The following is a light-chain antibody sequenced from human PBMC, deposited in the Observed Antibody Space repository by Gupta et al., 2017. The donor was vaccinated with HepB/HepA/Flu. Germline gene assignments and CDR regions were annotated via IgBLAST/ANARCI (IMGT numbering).Light chain of an antibody. V-gene: IGLV2-23*02. CDR3: CSYAGPFSWV. CDR1: SSDVGSHNL. CDR2: EVN. J-gene: IGLJ3*02. Sequence: QSALTQSASVSGSPGQSITISCTGTSSDVGSHNLVSWYQQHPGKAPKLIIYEVNKWPSGVSNRLSGSKSGNTASLTISGLQAEDEADYYCCSYAGPFSWVFGGGTKLTVL.